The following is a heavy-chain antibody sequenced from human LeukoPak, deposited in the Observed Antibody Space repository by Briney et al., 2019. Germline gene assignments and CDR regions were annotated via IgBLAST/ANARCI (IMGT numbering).Heavy chain of an antibody. D-gene: IGHD2-21*02. J-gene: IGHJ4*02. CDR3: ARDTTVVTLSD. CDR2: ISSSSSYI. Sequence: GGSLRLSCAASGFTFSSYSMNWVRQAPGKGLEWVSSISSSSSYIYYADSVKGRFTISRDNAKNSLYPQMNSLRAEDTAVYYCARDTTVVTLSDWGQGTLVTVSS. CDR1: GFTFSSYS. V-gene: IGHV3-21*01.